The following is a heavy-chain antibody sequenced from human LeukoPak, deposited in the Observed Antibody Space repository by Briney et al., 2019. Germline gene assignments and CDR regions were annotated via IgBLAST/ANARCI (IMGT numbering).Heavy chain of an antibody. V-gene: IGHV4-59*01. CDR3: ARGGYYGSGNDFRFDP. D-gene: IGHD3-10*01. J-gene: IGHJ5*02. Sequence: SEALSLTCTVSGGSISSYYWSWIRQPPGKGLEWIGYIYYSGSTNYKPSLKSRVTISVDTSKNQFSLKLNSVTAADTAVYYCARGGYYGSGNDFRFDPWGQGTLVTVSS. CDR2: IYYSGST. CDR1: GGSISSYY.